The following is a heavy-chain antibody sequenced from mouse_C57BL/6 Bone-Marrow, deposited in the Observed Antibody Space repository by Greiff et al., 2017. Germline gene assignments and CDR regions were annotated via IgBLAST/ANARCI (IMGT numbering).Heavy chain of an antibody. CDR1: GFTFSDYG. D-gene: IGHD2-2*01. CDR2: ISNLAYSI. CDR3: ARHQGLEGYFDY. V-gene: IGHV5-15*01. Sequence: EVQGVESGGGLVQPGGSLKLSCAASGFTFSDYGMAWVRQAPRKGPEWVAFISNLAYSIYYADTVTGRFTISRENAKNTLYLEMSSLRSEDTAMYYCARHQGLEGYFDYWGQGTTLTVSS. J-gene: IGHJ2*01.